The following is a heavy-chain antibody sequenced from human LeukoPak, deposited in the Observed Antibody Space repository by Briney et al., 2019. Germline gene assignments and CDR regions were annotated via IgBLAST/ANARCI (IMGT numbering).Heavy chain of an antibody. CDR3: AKDVRRYYDSSGPLDY. J-gene: IGHJ4*02. D-gene: IGHD3-22*01. CDR2: IWYDGNTK. Sequence: PGGSLRLSCAASGFTFSSYGMHWVRQAPGKGLEWVAVIWYDGNTKYYADSEKGRFTISRDNSKNTLYLQMNSLRAEDTAVYYCAKDVRRYYDSSGPLDYWGQGTLVTVSS. V-gene: IGHV3-30*02. CDR1: GFTFSSYG.